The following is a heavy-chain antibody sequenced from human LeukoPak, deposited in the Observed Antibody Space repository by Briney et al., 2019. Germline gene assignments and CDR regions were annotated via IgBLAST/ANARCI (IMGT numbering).Heavy chain of an antibody. V-gene: IGHV3-23*01. Sequence: GGSLRLSCAASGFTFSDTWMHWVRQAPGKGLEWLSGISPRGGGTYYADSVKGRFTISRDNSKNTLYLQMNSLRADDTAVYYCAKDLDGDFSSWYGFDYWGQGTLVTVSS. CDR3: AKDLDGDFSSWYGFDY. CDR1: GFTFSDTW. D-gene: IGHD6-13*01. CDR2: ISPRGGGT. J-gene: IGHJ4*02.